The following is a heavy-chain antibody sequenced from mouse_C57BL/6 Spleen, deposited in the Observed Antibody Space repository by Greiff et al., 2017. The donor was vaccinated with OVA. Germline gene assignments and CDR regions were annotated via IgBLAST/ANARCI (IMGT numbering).Heavy chain of an antibody. CDR3: TTGYDYSIRAY. V-gene: IGHV14-1*01. D-gene: IGHD2-4*01. J-gene: IGHJ3*01. CDR2: IDPEDGDT. CDR1: GFNIKDYY. Sequence: EVQLQQSGAELVRPGASVQLSFTASGFNIKDYYMHWVEQRPEQGLGWIGRIDPEDGDTEYAPKFQGKATMTADTSSNTAYLQLSSLTSEDTAVYYCTTGYDYSIRAYWGQGTLVTVSA.